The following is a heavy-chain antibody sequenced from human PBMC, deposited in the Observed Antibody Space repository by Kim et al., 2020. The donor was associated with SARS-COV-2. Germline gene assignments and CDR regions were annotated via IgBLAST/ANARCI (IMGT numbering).Heavy chain of an antibody. J-gene: IGHJ4*02. V-gene: IGHV4-39*01. CDR3: ARNIVVVTAILGWGY. Sequence: SETLSLTCTISGGSISSSSYYWGWIRQPPGKGLEWIGSIYYSGSTYYNPSLKSRVTISVDTSKNQFSLKLSSVTAADTAVYYCARNIVVVTAILGWGYWGQGTLVTVSS. CDR2: IYYSGST. CDR1: GGSISSSSYY. D-gene: IGHD2-21*02.